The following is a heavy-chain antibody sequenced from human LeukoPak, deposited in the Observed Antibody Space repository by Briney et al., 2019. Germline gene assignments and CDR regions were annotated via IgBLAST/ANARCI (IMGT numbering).Heavy chain of an antibody. CDR2: IFHSGST. V-gene: IGHV4-38-2*02. D-gene: IGHD1-26*01. Sequence: SETLSLTCTVSDYSVSSGYYWGWIRQPPGKGLEWIGTIFHSGSTYSNPSVKSRVTISVDTSKNQFSLRLSSVTAADTAVYFCARDWGYSGSYYGFDYWGQGTLVTVSS. J-gene: IGHJ4*02. CDR3: ARDWGYSGSYYGFDY. CDR1: DYSVSSGYY.